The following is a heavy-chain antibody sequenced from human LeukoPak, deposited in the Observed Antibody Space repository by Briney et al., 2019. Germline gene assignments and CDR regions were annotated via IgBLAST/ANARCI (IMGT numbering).Heavy chain of an antibody. D-gene: IGHD6-19*01. CDR3: ATASTFSIAVAGTRGFDY. CDR1: GGSFSGYY. V-gene: IGHV4-34*01. Sequence: SETLSLTCAVYGGSFSGYYWSWIRQPPGKGLEWIGEINHSGSTNYNPSLKSRVTISADTSKNQFSLKLSSVTAADTAVYYCATASTFSIAVAGTRGFDYWGQGTLVTVSS. CDR2: INHSGST. J-gene: IGHJ4*02.